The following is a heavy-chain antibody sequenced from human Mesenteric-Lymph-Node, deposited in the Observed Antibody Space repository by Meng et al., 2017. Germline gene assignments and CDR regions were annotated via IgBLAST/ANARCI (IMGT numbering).Heavy chain of an antibody. V-gene: IGHV4-38-2*01. CDR3: ARTLLYGSGKY. D-gene: IGHD3-10*01. CDR2: IYHSGRT. CDR1: GGSFSGYY. Sequence: GSLRLSCAVYGGSFSGYYWGWIRQPPGKGLEWIGSIYHSGRTYYNPSLKSRVTISVDTSKNQFSLKLSSVTAADTAVYYCARTLLYGSGKYWGQGTLVTVSS. J-gene: IGHJ4*02.